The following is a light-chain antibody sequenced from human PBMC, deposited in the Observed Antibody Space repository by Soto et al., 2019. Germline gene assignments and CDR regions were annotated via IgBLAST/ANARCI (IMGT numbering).Light chain of an antibody. Sequence: IVLTQSPATVSLSPGERATLSCRASQSVSSYLAWYQQKPGQAPRLLIYGVSTRANGVPARFSGSGSGTEFTLTITSLQSEDFAVYYCQQYNNWPPWTFGQGTKVDIK. J-gene: IGKJ1*01. V-gene: IGKV3-15*01. CDR2: GVS. CDR1: QSVSSY. CDR3: QQYNNWPPWT.